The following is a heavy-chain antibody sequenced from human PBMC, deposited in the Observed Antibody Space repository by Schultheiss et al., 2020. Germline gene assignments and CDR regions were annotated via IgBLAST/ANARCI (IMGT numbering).Heavy chain of an antibody. CDR3: ARLSIAARGIYYFDY. Sequence: GGSLRLSCAASGFTFSSYAMSWVRQAPGKGLEWVSAISGSGGSTYYADSVKGRFTISRDNSKNTLYLQMNSLRAEDTAVYYCARLSIAARGIYYFDYWGQGTLVTVSS. D-gene: IGHD6-6*01. CDR1: GFTFSSYA. J-gene: IGHJ4*02. V-gene: IGHV3-23*01. CDR2: ISGSGGST.